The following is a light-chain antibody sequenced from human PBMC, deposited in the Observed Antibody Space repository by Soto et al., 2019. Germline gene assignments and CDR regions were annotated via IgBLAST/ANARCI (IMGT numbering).Light chain of an antibody. J-gene: IGKJ1*01. CDR2: GAS. CDR3: QHYNHWLWT. Sequence: EIVMTQSPATLSVSPGESATLSCRASQSIRSTLAWYQQTPGQAPRLLIYGASTRATGIPARFSGSGSGTEFTLTISSRQSEDFAVYYCQHYNHWLWTFGQGTKVEIK. CDR1: QSIRST. V-gene: IGKV3-15*01.